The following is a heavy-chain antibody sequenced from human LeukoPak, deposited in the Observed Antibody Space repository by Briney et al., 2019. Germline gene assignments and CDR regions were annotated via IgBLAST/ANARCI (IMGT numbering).Heavy chain of an antibody. V-gene: IGHV3-23*01. CDR3: ANPYCSSTSCHYWYFDL. CDR2: ISGSGGST. D-gene: IGHD2-2*01. CDR1: GFTFSSYA. Sequence: GGSLRLSCAASGFTFSSYAMGWVRQAPGKGLEWVSAISGSGGSTYYADSVKGRFTISRDNSKNTLYLQMNSLRAEDTAVYYCANPYCSSTSCHYWYFDLWGRGTLVTVSS. J-gene: IGHJ2*01.